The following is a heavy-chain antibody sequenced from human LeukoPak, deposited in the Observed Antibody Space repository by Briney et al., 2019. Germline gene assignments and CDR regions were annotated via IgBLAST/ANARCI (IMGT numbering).Heavy chain of an antibody. CDR1: GFTFSSYA. J-gene: IGHJ4*02. CDR3: ARGDDSGYYDYFGY. D-gene: IGHD3-22*01. V-gene: IGHV3-23*01. CDR2: ISGSGDNT. Sequence: PGGSLRLSCAASGFTFSSYAMSWVRQAPGKGLEWVSGISGSGDNTYYADSVKGRFTISRDFSKNTVFLHMNSLRAEDTAMYYCARGDDSGYYDYFGYWGQGALVTVSS.